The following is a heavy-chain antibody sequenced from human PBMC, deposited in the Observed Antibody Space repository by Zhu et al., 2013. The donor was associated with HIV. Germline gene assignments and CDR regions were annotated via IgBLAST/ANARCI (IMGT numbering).Heavy chain of an antibody. CDR3: GRHHNSGYYSYFDY. J-gene: IGHJ4*02. CDR1: GYTFTDYY. Sequence: EVQLVQSGAEVKKPGATVKISCKVSGYTFTDYYMHWVQQAPGKGLEWMGLVDPEDGETNYAQKFQGRVTITADESTSTAYMELSSLRSEDTAVYYCGRHHNSGYYSYFDYWGQGTLVTVSS. D-gene: IGHD3-22*01. V-gene: IGHV1-69-2*01. CDR2: VDPEDGET.